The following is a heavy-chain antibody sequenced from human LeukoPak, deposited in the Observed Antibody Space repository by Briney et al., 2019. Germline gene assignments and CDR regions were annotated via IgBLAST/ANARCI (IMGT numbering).Heavy chain of an antibody. V-gene: IGHV3-23*01. CDR2: ISGSGGST. D-gene: IGHD1-26*01. CDR3: AKDTQWELLAFDY. J-gene: IGHJ4*02. Sequence: PGESLRLSCAASGFTFSSYAMSWVRQAPGKGLEWVSAISGSGGSTYYADSVKGRFTISRDNSKNTLYLQMNSLRAEDTAVYYCAKDTQWELLAFDYWGQGTLVTVSS. CDR1: GFTFSSYA.